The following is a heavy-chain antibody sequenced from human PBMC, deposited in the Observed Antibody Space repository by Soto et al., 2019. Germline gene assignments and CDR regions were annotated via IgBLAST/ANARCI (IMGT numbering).Heavy chain of an antibody. CDR1: GGSISSGGYS. D-gene: IGHD6-13*01. V-gene: IGHV4-30-2*01. Sequence: SETLSLTCAVSGGSISSGGYSWSWIRQPPGKGLEWIGYIYHSGSTYYNPSLKSRVTISVDRSKNQFSLQLHSVTPEGTAVYYCARGSYTSTWSWGQGTLVTVSS. CDR3: ARGSYTSTWS. J-gene: IGHJ5*02. CDR2: IYHSGST.